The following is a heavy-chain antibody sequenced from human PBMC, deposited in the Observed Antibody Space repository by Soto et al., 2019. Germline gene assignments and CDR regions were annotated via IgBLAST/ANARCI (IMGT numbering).Heavy chain of an antibody. CDR1: GDSISRGYH. V-gene: IGHV4-34*01. J-gene: IGHJ4*02. Sequence: SETLSLTCAVSGDSISRGYHWAWIRQPPGKGLEWVGEINHSGSTNYNPSLKSRVTISVDTSKNQFSLKLSSVTAADTAVYYCARGDDYGENFDYWGQGTLVTVSS. CDR2: INHSGST. CDR3: ARGDDYGENFDY. D-gene: IGHD4-17*01.